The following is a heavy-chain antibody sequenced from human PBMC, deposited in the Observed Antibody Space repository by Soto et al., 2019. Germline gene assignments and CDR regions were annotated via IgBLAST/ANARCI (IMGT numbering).Heavy chain of an antibody. D-gene: IGHD6-6*01. V-gene: IGHV1-46*01. J-gene: IGHJ6*02. CDR1: GGTFSSYY. CDR3: AAGLVSGSSSSGYYYYGMDV. Sequence: ASVKVSCKASGGTFSSYYIHWVRQAPGQGLEWIGLINPSSGSTNYAQKFQGRVTMTRDMSTSTAYMELSSLRSEDTAVYYCAAGLVSGSSSSGYYYYGMDVWGQGTTVTVS. CDR2: INPSSGST.